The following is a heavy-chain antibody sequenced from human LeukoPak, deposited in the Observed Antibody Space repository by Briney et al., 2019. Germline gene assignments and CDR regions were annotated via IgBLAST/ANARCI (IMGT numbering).Heavy chain of an antibody. Sequence: SVKVSCKASGGTFSSYAISWVRQAPGQGLEWVGGIIPIFGTANYAQKFQGRVTITADKSTSTAYMELSSLRSEDTAVYYCAREDRYCSGGSCYQPFDYWGQATLVTVSS. V-gene: IGHV1-69*06. CDR3: AREDRYCSGGSCYQPFDY. J-gene: IGHJ4*02. D-gene: IGHD2-15*01. CDR1: GGTFSSYA. CDR2: IIPIFGTA.